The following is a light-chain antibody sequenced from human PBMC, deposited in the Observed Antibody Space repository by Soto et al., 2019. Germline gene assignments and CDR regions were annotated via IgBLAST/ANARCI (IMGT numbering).Light chain of an antibody. CDR2: GAS. CDR3: QQYGSSPPNT. Sequence: EIVLTQSPGTLSLSPGERATLSCRASQSVSSSYLAWYQQKPGQAPRLLIYGASSRATGIPDRFSGRGSGTDFTLTISRLEPDDFAVYYCQQYGSSPPNTFGQGTKLEIK. J-gene: IGKJ2*01. CDR1: QSVSSSY. V-gene: IGKV3-20*01.